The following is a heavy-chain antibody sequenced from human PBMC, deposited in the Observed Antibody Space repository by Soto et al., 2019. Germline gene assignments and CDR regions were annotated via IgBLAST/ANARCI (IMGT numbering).Heavy chain of an antibody. D-gene: IGHD3-22*01. CDR2: IYYSGST. CDR1: GGSISSGGYY. J-gene: IGHJ4*02. V-gene: IGHV4-31*03. CDR3: ARARGGSGYYPDY. Sequence: SETLSLTCTVSGGSISSGGYYWSWIRQHPGKGLEWIGYIYYSGSTYYNPSLKSRVPISVDTSKNQFSLKLSSVTAADTAVDYCARARGGSGYYPDYWGQGTLVTVSS.